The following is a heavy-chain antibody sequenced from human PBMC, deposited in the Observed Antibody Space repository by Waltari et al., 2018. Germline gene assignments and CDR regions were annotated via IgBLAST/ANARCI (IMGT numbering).Heavy chain of an antibody. CDR3: ARASSIRDYYGTLTAYEPFDY. CDR2: SRPGDTTS. V-gene: IGHV5-51*01. J-gene: IGHJ4*02. D-gene: IGHD4-17*01. Sequence: EVPLVQSGAEVKKPGESLKISCKDSEYSFNKDWIGWVRQVPGKGLEWMGISRPGDTTSGYSPSVQGPVALAADRASSAAFLQWSSRKAWDTATYCCARASSIRDYYGTLTAYEPFDYWGQGTLVTVSS. CDR1: EYSFNKDW.